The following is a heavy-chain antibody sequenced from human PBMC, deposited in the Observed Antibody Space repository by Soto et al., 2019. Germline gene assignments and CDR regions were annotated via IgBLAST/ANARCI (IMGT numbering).Heavy chain of an antibody. V-gene: IGHV3-23*01. J-gene: IGHJ3*02. CDR1: GFTFSSYA. Sequence: EVQLLESGGGLVQPGGSLRLSCAASGFTFSSYAMSWVRQAPGEGLEWVSAISGSGGSTYYADSVKGRFTISRDNSKNTLYLQMNSLRAEDTAVYYCAKDLSTVTTFLEPNDAFDIWGQGTMVTVSS. CDR2: ISGSGGST. D-gene: IGHD4-17*01. CDR3: AKDLSTVTTFLEPNDAFDI.